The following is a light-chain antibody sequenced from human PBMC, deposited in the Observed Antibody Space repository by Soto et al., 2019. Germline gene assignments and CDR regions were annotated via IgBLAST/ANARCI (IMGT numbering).Light chain of an antibody. CDR2: GAS. Sequence: DIQMTQSPSTLSASLGDRVTITCRASQSINNWLAWYQQKPGKAPKLLIYGASSLQSGVPSRFSGSASGTHFTLTISSLQPDDFATYYCQHYKTFSWTFGQGTKVEIK. J-gene: IGKJ1*01. CDR3: QHYKTFSWT. V-gene: IGKV1-5*01. CDR1: QSINNW.